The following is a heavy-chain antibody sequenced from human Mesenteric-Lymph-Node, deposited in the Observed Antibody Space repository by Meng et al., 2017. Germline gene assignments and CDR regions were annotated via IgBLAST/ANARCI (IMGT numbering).Heavy chain of an antibody. CDR2: ISGNGGTS. CDR1: GFTFSYHA. CDR3: AKWDSDTTMVTDTARPFDY. D-gene: IGHD5-18*01. J-gene: IGHJ4*02. Sequence: EVHLLESGGGLVQPGGSLRLSCAASGFTFSYHAMTWFRQAPGKGLEWVSIISGNGGTSYYADSVRGRFTISRDNFKNTLYLQMNGLRVDDTAMYYCAKWDSDTTMVTDTARPFDYWGQGTLVTVSS. V-gene: IGHV3-23*01.